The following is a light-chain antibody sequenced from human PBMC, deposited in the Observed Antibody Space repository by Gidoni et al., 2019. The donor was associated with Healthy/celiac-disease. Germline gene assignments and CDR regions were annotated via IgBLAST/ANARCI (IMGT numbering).Light chain of an antibody. V-gene: IGKV3-11*01. J-gene: IGKJ4*01. Sequence: EIVLTQSPATLSLSPGDRATLSCRASQSVSSYLAWYQQKSGQAPRLLIYDASNRATGITARFSGSGSGTDFTLTISSLEPEDFAVYYCQQRSNWVLTFGGGTKVEIK. CDR2: DAS. CDR1: QSVSSY. CDR3: QQRSNWVLT.